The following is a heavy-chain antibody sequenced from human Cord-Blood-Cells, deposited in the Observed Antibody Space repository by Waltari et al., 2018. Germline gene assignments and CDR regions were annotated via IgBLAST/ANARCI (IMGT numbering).Heavy chain of an antibody. J-gene: IGHJ3*02. D-gene: IGHD2-2*01. CDR2: IYYSWRT. V-gene: IGHV4-59*01. CDR3: AREVPSARRDRGDAFDI. Sequence: QVQLQESGPGLVKPSETLSHTCTVPGSSISHFYWSWIRQTTGKGLEWIGYIYYSWRTNYNSSLKSRVTISVDTSKNQFSLKLSSVTAADTAVYYCAREVPSARRDRGDAFDIWGQGTMVTVSS. CDR1: GSSISHFY.